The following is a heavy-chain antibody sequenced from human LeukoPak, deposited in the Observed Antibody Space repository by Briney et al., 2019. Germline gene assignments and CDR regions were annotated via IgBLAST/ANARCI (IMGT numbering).Heavy chain of an antibody. Sequence: SETLSLTCTVSGGSISSYYWSWIRQPPGKGLEWIGYIYYSGSTNYNPSLKSRVTISVDTSKNQFSLKLSSVTAADTAVYYCARHTDLYYFDYWGQGALVTVSS. V-gene: IGHV4-59*08. J-gene: IGHJ4*02. CDR3: ARHTDLYYFDY. CDR2: IYYSGST. CDR1: GGSISSYY.